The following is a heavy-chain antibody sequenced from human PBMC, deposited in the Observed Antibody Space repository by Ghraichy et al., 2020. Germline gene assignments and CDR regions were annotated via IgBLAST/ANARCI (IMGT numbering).Heavy chain of an antibody. J-gene: IGHJ4*02. Sequence: GGSLRLSCAASGFTFSSYDMHWVRQATGKGLEWVSAIGTAGDPYYPGSVKGRFTISRENAKNSLYLQMNSLRAGDTAVYYCARGMRDILTGHPEGPFDYWGQGTLVTVSS. V-gene: IGHV3-13*05. CDR1: GFTFSSYD. D-gene: IGHD3-9*01. CDR2: IGTAGDP. CDR3: ARGMRDILTGHPEGPFDY.